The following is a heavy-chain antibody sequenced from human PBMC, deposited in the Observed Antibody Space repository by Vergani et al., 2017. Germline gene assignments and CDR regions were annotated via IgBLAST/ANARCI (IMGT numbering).Heavy chain of an antibody. CDR1: GYTFTGYY. J-gene: IGHJ3*02. CDR2: INPNSGGT. V-gene: IGHV1-2*04. Sequence: QVQLVQSGAEVKKPGASVKVSCKASGYTFTGYYMHWVRQAPGQGLEWMGWINPNSGGTNYAQKFQGWVTMTRDTSISTAYMELSRLRSDDTAVYYRARGVGYDILTGYPDAFDIWGQGTMVTVSS. D-gene: IGHD3-9*01. CDR3: ARGVGYDILTGYPDAFDI.